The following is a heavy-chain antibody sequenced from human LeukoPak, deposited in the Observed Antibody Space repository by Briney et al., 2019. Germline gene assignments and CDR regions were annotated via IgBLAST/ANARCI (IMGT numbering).Heavy chain of an antibody. J-gene: IGHJ4*02. CDR3: ARESERLFDY. V-gene: IGHV3-30-3*01. D-gene: IGHD3-22*01. Sequence: PGRSLRLSCAASGFTFSSYAMHWVRQAPGKGLEWVAVISYDGSNKYYADSVKGRFTISRDNSKNTLYLQMNSLRPEDTAVYYCARESERLFDYWGQGTLVTVSS. CDR1: GFTFSSYA. CDR2: ISYDGSNK.